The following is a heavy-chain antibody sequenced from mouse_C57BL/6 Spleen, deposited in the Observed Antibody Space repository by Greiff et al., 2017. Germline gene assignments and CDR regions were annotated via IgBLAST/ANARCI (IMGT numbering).Heavy chain of an antibody. CDR1: GYAFTNYL. CDR2: INPGSGGT. CDR3: ARESVVAPYAMDY. V-gene: IGHV1-54*01. J-gene: IGHJ4*01. Sequence: QVQLKESGAELVRPGTSVKVSCKASGYAFTNYLIEWVKQRPGQGLEWIGVINPGSGGTNYNEKFKGKATLTADTSSSTAYMQLSSLTSEDSAVYFCARESVVAPYAMDYWGQGTSVTVSS. D-gene: IGHD1-1*01.